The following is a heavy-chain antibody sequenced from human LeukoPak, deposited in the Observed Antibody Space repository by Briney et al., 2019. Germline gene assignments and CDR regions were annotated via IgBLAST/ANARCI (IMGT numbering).Heavy chain of an antibody. J-gene: IGHJ3*02. Sequence: KPSDTLSLPCTVPGGSISSYYWSWIRQPPGKGLEWIGYVYDSGYTSFHPSLNSRVAISEDTSRNLFSLSLRSVTAADTALYYCARGFHGSADAFDSWGQGTVVTVSS. CDR2: VYDSGYT. CDR1: GGSISSYY. D-gene: IGHD6-25*01. CDR3: ARGFHGSADAFDS. V-gene: IGHV4-59*07.